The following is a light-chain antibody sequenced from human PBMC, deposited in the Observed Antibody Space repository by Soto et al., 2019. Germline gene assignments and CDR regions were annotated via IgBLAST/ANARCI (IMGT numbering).Light chain of an antibody. J-gene: IGKJ2*01. CDR3: QKTYSTPYT. CDR1: QSISTY. V-gene: IGKV1-39*01. Sequence: DIQMTQSPISLSASVGDRVTITCRASQSISTYLNWYQQKPGKAPNLLIYSTSTLQSGVPSRFCGSGSGTDFTLTISNLQPEDFATYYCQKTYSTPYTFGQGTKVEMK. CDR2: STS.